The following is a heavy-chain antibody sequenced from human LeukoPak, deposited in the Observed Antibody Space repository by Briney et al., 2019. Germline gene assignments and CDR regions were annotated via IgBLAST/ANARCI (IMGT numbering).Heavy chain of an antibody. CDR1: GFTFSSYA. CDR2: ISYDGSNK. CDR3: AIMTWELFDY. D-gene: IGHD1-26*01. Sequence: PGGSLRLSCAASGFTFSSYAMHWVRQAPGKGLEWVAVISYDGSNKYYADSVKGRFTISRDNSKNTLYLQMNSLRAEDTAVYYCAIMTWELFDYWGQGTLVTVSS. V-gene: IGHV3-30-3*01. J-gene: IGHJ4*02.